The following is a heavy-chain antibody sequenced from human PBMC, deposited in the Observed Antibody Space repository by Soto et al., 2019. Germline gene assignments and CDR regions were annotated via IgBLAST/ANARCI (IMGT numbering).Heavy chain of an antibody. CDR2: IGESGTPT. CDR3: ARYIPGVRYYCMDV. Sequence: GGSLRLSCAASGFTFSSYWMHWVRQAPGKGLEWVSLIGESGTPTYYADSVKGRFTISRDNSGNTLFLEMYSLRAEDTAVYYCARYIPGVRYYCMDVWGQGTTVTVSS. D-gene: IGHD2-2*01. J-gene: IGHJ6*02. V-gene: IGHV3-74*01. CDR1: GFTFSSYW.